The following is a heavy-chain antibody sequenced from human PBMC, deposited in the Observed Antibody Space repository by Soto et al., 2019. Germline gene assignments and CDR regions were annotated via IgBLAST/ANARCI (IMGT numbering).Heavy chain of an antibody. J-gene: IGHJ4*02. CDR1: GFTFSNAW. CDR3: TTSHDFWSGYCVY. Sequence: GFTFSNAWMNWVRQAPGKGLEWVGRIKSKTDGGTTDYAAPVKGRFTISRDDSKNTLYLQMNSLKTEDTAVYYCTTSHDFWSGYCVYWGQGTLVTVSS. V-gene: IGHV3-15*07. CDR2: IKSKTDGGTT. D-gene: IGHD3-3*01.